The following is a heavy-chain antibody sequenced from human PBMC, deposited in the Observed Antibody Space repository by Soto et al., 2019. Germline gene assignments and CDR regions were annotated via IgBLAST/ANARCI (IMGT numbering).Heavy chain of an antibody. CDR3: ARVRGVATIIYFYGMDV. CDR1: GGSISSGGSY. CDR2: IYYSGST. J-gene: IGHJ6*02. Sequence: QVQLQESGPGLVKPSQTLSLTCTVSGGSISSGGSYWSWIRQHPGKGLEWIGYIYYSGSTYYNPSLKSRVTISVDTSKNQFSLKLTSVTAADTAVYYWARVRGVATIIYFYGMDVWGQGTTVTVSS. V-gene: IGHV4-31*03. D-gene: IGHD5-12*01.